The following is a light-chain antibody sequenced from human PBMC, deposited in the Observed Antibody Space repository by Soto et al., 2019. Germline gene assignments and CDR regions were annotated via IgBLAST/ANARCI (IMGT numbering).Light chain of an antibody. CDR2: EGS. J-gene: IGLJ2*01. V-gene: IGLV2-23*01. CDR3: CSYAGSSTLV. Sequence: QSALTQPASVSGSPGQSITISCTGTSSDVGSYNLVSWYQQHPGKDPKLMIYEGSKRPSGVSNRFSGSKSGNTASLTFSGLQAEDEADYYCCSYAGSSTLVFGGGTKLTVL. CDR1: SSDVGSYNL.